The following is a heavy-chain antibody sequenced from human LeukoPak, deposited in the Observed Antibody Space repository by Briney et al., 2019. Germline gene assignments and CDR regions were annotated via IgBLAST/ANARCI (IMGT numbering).Heavy chain of an antibody. Sequence: PGGSLRLSCAASGFTFSSYAMSWVRQAPGKGLEWVSAISGSGGSTYYADSVKGRFTISRDNSKNTLYLQMNSLRAEGTAVYYCAKDYSSGWYFYYYGTDVWGQGTTVTVSS. J-gene: IGHJ6*02. CDR3: AKDYSSGWYFYYYGTDV. CDR1: GFTFSSYA. CDR2: ISGSGGST. D-gene: IGHD6-19*01. V-gene: IGHV3-23*01.